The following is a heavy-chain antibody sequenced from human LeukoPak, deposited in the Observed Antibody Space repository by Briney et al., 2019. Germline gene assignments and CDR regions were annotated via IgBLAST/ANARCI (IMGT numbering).Heavy chain of an antibody. CDR1: GGSISSGGYY. CDR3: ARGSYYYGSGSYYNYGMDV. CDR2: IYYSGST. Sequence: SQTLSLTCTVSGGSISSGGYYWSWICQHPGKGLEWIGYIYYSGSTYYNPSLKSRVTISVDTSKNQFSLKLSSVTAADTAVYYCARGSYYYGSGSYYNYGMDVWGQGTTVTVSS. V-gene: IGHV4-31*03. J-gene: IGHJ6*02. D-gene: IGHD3-10*01.